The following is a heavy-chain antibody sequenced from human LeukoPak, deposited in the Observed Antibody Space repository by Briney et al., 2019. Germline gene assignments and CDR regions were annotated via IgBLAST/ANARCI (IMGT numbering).Heavy chain of an antibody. CDR3: VKEISEANYFDF. Sequence: GGSLRLSCASSGFTFNNFGLHWVRQAPGRGPEWVAGISSNAIYTVYADSVRGGFTISRDNLANTLSLQMTRLRAEDTAVYYCVKEISEANYFDFWGQGALVSVSS. V-gene: IGHV3-30*18. J-gene: IGHJ4*02. CDR2: ISSNAIYT. CDR1: GFTFNNFG.